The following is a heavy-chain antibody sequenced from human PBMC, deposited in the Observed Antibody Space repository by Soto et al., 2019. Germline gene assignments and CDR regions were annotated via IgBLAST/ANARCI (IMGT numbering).Heavy chain of an antibody. D-gene: IGHD6-13*01. V-gene: IGHV4-34*01. CDR1: GGSFISYF. J-gene: IGHJ3*02. CDR2: VTPSGRS. Sequence: QVQLQQWGARLLKPSETLSLTCAVYGGSFISYFWNWVRQPPGQGLEWIGEVTPSGRSNYNPSLKSRVTISKDTSKNQCSLEVSSVTAADTAVYYCTTSGRSWPVSFDIWGQGAMVTVSS. CDR3: TTSGRSWPVSFDI.